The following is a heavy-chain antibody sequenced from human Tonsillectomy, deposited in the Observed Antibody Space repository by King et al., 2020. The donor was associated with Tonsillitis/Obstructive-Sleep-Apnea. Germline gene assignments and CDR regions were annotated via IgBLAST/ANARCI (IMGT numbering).Heavy chain of an antibody. CDR3: AKTYSGYSFDS. CDR2: ISSSGSNT. J-gene: IGHJ4*02. Sequence: VQLVESGGGLVKPGGSLRLSCAASGFTFSDYYMIWIRQAPGKGLEWVSLISSSGSNTDYADSAKGRFTISRDNAKNSLYLQMNSLRAEDTAVYYCAKTYSGYSFDSWGRGTLVTVSS. V-gene: IGHV3-11*05. CDR1: GFTFSDYY. D-gene: IGHD5-12*01.